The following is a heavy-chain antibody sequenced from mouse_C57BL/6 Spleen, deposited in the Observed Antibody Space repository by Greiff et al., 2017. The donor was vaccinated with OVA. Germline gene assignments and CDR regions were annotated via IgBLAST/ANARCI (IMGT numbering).Heavy chain of an antibody. Sequence: VQLQQSGPELVKPGASVKISCKASGYTFTDYYMNWVKQSPGKSLEWIGDINPNNGGTSYNQKFKGKATLTVDKSSSTAYMELRSLTSEDSAVYYCASGDGNYFDYWGQGTTLTVSS. J-gene: IGHJ2*01. V-gene: IGHV1-26*01. CDR1: GYTFTDYY. D-gene: IGHD2-1*01. CDR3: ASGDGNYFDY. CDR2: INPNNGGT.